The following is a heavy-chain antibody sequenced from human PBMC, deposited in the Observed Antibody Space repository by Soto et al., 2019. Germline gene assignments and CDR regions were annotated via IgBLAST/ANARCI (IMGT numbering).Heavy chain of an antibody. CDR3: AKDKGYNWNDVAAFDI. J-gene: IGHJ3*02. Sequence: VQLVESGGGLVQPGKSLRLSCAASGFTFHDFAMHWVRQAPGKALEWDSGICWNSGSMDHADSVNGRVIISRYNALNSLYLQMNSLRAEDTALYYCAKDKGYNWNDVAAFDIGGQGTMVTVSS. D-gene: IGHD1-20*01. CDR1: GFTFHDFA. V-gene: IGHV3-9*01. CDR2: ICWNSGSM.